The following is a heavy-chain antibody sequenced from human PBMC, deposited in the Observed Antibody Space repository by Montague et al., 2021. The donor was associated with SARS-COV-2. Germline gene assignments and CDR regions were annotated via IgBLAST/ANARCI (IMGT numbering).Heavy chain of an antibody. D-gene: IGHD3-10*01. Sequence: SETLSLTCTVTGGPISGSSDYWGWIRQSPGKGLEWIGSIFYSGSTDYXXXLKSRVTISVDTSKNQFSLKLSSVTAADTAVYYCASMVRAQVYYFDYWGQGTLVTVSS. CDR3: ASMVRAQVYYFDY. CDR1: GGPISGSSDY. V-gene: IGHV4-39*01. J-gene: IGHJ4*02. CDR2: IFYSGST.